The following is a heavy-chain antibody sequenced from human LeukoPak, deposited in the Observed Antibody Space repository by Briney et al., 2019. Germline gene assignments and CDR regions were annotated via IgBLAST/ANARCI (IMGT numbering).Heavy chain of an antibody. J-gene: IGHJ6*03. V-gene: IGHV5-51*01. D-gene: IGHD2-15*01. CDR3: ARSILGYCSGGSCYYYMDV. Sequence: GESLKISCKGSGYSFTSYWIGWVRQMPGKGLEWMGIIYPGDSDTRYSPSFQGQVTISADKSISTAYLQWSSLKASDTAMYYCARSILGYCSGGSCYYYMDVWGKGTTVTVSS. CDR2: IYPGDSDT. CDR1: GYSFTSYW.